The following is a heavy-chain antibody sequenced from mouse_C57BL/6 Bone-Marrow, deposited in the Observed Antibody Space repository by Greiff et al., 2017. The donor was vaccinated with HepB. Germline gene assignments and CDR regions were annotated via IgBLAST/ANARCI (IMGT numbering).Heavy chain of an antibody. CDR2: IDPENGDT. J-gene: IGHJ3*01. CDR3: TTLDYYGSSQFAY. D-gene: IGHD1-1*01. CDR1: GFNIKDDY. Sequence: EVKLQESGAELVRPGASVKLSCTASGFNIKDDYMHWVKQRPEQGLEWIGWIDPENGDTEYASKFQGKATITADTSSNTAYLQLSSLTSEDTAVYYCTTLDYYGSSQFAYWGQGTLVTVSA. V-gene: IGHV14-4*01.